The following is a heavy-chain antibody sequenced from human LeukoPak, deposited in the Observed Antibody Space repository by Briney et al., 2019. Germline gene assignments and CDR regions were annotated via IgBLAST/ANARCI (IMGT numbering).Heavy chain of an antibody. Sequence: GGSLRLSCAASGFTFSSYEMNWVRLAPGKGLEWVSYISESGSAIYYADSVKGRFTISRDNAKNSLYLQMNSLRAEDTAVYYCATGGGSGRYGFPFDCWGQGTLVTVSS. CDR2: ISESGSAI. CDR3: ATGGGSGRYGFPFDC. J-gene: IGHJ4*02. CDR1: GFTFSSYE. V-gene: IGHV3-48*03. D-gene: IGHD6-19*01.